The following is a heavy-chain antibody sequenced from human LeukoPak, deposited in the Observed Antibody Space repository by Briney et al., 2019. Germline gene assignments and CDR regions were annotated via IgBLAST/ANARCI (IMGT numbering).Heavy chain of an antibody. V-gene: IGHV3-23*01. CDR2: IGGSGGST. D-gene: IGHD1-20*01. CDR3: ARDFVTGTLPFDY. CDR1: GFTFSTYA. Sequence: PGGSLRLSCAASGFTFSTYAMSWVRQAPGKGLEWVSSIGGSGGSTYYADSVKGRFTISRDNSKNTLFLQMNSLRAEDTAVYYCARDFVTGTLPFDYWGQGTLVTVSS. J-gene: IGHJ4*02.